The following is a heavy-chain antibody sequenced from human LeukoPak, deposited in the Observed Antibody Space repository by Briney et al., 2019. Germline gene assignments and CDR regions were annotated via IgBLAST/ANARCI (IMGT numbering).Heavy chain of an antibody. D-gene: IGHD2-2*01. CDR2: IYTSGST. CDR3: ARAGGGYCFSTSCSGDWFDP. V-gene: IGHV4-4*07. Sequence: SETLTLTCTVSGGTISTYSWSWIRQPAGKGLEWIGHIYTSGSTSHNRSLKSRVIMTVDTSKSQFSLQLNTVLTADAAVFYCARAGGGYCFSTSCSGDWFDPWGQGTLVIVSS. J-gene: IGHJ5*02. CDR1: GGTISTYS.